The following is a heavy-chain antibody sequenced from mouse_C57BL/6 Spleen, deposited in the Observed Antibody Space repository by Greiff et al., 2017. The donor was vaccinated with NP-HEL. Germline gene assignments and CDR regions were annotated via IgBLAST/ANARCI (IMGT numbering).Heavy chain of an antibody. CDR3: ARSGYFYYAMDY. CDR1: GYTFTDYN. CDR2: INPNSGGT. Sequence: VQLKQSGPELVKPGASVKIPCKASGYTFTDYNMDWVKQSHGKSLEWIGDINPNSGGTIYNQKFKGKATLTVDKSSSTAYMELRSLTSEDTAVYYCARSGYFYYAMDYWGQGTSVTVAS. J-gene: IGHJ4*01. D-gene: IGHD3-1*01. V-gene: IGHV1-18*01.